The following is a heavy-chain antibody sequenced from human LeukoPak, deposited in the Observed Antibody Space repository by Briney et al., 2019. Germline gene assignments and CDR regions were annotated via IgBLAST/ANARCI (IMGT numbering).Heavy chain of an antibody. CDR3: AAHPGRATMIVVVITKSSFDY. D-gene: IGHD3-22*01. Sequence: GGSLRLSCAASGFTFSSYAVSWVRQAPGKGLEWVSAISGSGGSTYYADSVKGRFTISRDNSKNTPYLQMNSLRAEDTAVYYCAAHPGRATMIVVVITKSSFDYWGQGTLVTVSS. J-gene: IGHJ4*02. CDR1: GFTFSSYA. CDR2: ISGSGGST. V-gene: IGHV3-23*01.